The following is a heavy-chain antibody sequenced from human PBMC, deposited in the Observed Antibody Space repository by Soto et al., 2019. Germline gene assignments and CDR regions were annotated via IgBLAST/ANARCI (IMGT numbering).Heavy chain of an antibody. Sequence: SETLSLTCTVSGGSISSYYWSWIRQPPGKGLEWIGYIYYSGSTNYNPSLKSRVTISVDTSKNRFSLKLSSVTAADTAVYYCARQDIVVVVAAEQNNWFDPWGQGTLVTVSS. CDR2: IYYSGST. V-gene: IGHV4-59*08. CDR3: ARQDIVVVVAAEQNNWFDP. D-gene: IGHD2-15*01. CDR1: GGSISSYY. J-gene: IGHJ5*02.